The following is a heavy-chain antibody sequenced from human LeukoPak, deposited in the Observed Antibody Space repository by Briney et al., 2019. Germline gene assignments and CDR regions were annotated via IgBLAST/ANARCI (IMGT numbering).Heavy chain of an antibody. Sequence: GGSLRLSCAASGFTFDDYAMHWVRQAPGKGLEWVSGISWNSGSIGYADSVKGRFTISRGNAKNSLYLQMNSLRAEDTALYYCAKTGYLHAFDIWGQGTMVTVSS. CDR1: GFTFDDYA. D-gene: IGHD3-9*01. V-gene: IGHV3-9*01. CDR2: ISWNSGSI. CDR3: AKTGYLHAFDI. J-gene: IGHJ3*02.